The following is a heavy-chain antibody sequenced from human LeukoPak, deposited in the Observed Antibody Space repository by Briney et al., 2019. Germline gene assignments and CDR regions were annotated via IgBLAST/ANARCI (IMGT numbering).Heavy chain of an antibody. CDR2: IYYSGST. Sequence: SQTLSLTCTVSGGSISSGDYYWSWIRQPPGKGLEWIGYIYYSGSTYYNPSLKGRVTISVDTSKNQFSLKLSSVTAADTAVYYCARGHYGSGSYYSRGGYFDYWGQGTLVTVSS. CDR1: GGSISSGDYY. D-gene: IGHD3-10*01. V-gene: IGHV4-30-4*08. CDR3: ARGHYGSGSYYSRGGYFDY. J-gene: IGHJ4*02.